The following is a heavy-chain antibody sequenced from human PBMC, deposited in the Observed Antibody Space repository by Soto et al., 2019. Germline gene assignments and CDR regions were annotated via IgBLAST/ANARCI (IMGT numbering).Heavy chain of an antibody. V-gene: IGHV1-18*01. J-gene: IGHJ6*02. CDR3: AREGPAPYYYYGMDV. CDR2: ISGYNGNT. CDR1: GYTFTNYG. Sequence: GASVKVSWKASGYTFTNYGFSWVRQAPGQGLEWMGWISGYNGNTKYVEKFQGRVTMTADTSTSTAHMELRSLRSDDTAVYYCAREGPAPYYYYGMDVWGQGTAVTVSS.